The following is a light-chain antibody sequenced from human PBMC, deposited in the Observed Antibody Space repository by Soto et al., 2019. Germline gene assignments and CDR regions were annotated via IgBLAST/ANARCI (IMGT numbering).Light chain of an antibody. J-gene: IGKJ4*01. Sequence: IPLTQSPSSLSASVGDRVTITCRAGQDIGSALAWYQQRPGKAPKLLLYDASNLEAGVPSRFSGSGSGTDFTLTITSLRPEDFAAYYCQQFNCFPLTFGGGTKVQIK. V-gene: IGKV1-13*02. CDR1: QDIGSA. CDR3: QQFNCFPLT. CDR2: DAS.